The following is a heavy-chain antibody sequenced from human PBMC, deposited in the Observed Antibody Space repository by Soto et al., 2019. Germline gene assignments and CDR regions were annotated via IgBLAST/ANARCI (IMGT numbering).Heavy chain of an antibody. D-gene: IGHD6-6*01. Sequence: GGSLRLSCAASGFTFSNYAMNWVRQAPGKGLEWVGRIRSKANSYATAYAASVKGRFTISRDDSKNTAYLQMNSLKTEDTAVYYCTTSQSIAGPWGQGTLVTVSS. CDR3: TTSQSIAGP. J-gene: IGHJ5*02. CDR2: IRSKANSYAT. V-gene: IGHV3-73*01. CDR1: GFTFSNYA.